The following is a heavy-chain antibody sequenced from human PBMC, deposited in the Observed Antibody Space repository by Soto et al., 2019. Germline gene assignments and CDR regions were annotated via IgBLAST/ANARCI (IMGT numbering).Heavy chain of an antibody. CDR1: SGSISSSTYH. Sequence: SETLSLTCTVSSGSISSSTYHWAWIRQPPGKGLEWIGSIYFSGTTYYSPSLKTRVTLFVDTSKNQFSLKLSSVTAADTAVYYCARGFAGHNDYLDHWGRGTLVTVSS. CDR2: IYFSGTT. J-gene: IGHJ4*02. CDR3: ARGFAGHNDYLDH. D-gene: IGHD1-1*01. V-gene: IGHV4-39*07.